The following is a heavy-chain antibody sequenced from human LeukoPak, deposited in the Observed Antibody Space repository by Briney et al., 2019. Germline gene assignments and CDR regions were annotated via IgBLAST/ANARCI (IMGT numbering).Heavy chain of an antibody. D-gene: IGHD2-2*01. J-gene: IGHJ4*02. V-gene: IGHV1-24*01. CDR1: GYTLTELS. CDR2: SDPEDGET. Sequence: ASVKVSCKVSGYTLTELSMHWVRQAPGKGLEWMGGSDPEDGETIYAQKFQGRVTMTEDTSTDTAYMELSSLRSEDTAVYYCVRYQLLTYYFDYWGQGTQVTVSS. CDR3: VRYQLLTYYFDY.